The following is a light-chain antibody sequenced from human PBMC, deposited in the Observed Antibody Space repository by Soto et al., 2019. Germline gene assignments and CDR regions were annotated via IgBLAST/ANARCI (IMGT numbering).Light chain of an antibody. V-gene: IGLV1-44*01. CDR2: NNS. J-gene: IGLJ2*01. CDR1: SSNIGSNS. Sequence: QLVLTQPPSASGTFGQRVTISCSGSSSNIGSNSVNWYQQLPGAAPKLLIYNNSQRPSGVPDRFSGSKSGTSASLAISGLQSEDESDYYCASRDDSLNGPVFGGGTKLTVL. CDR3: ASRDDSLNGPV.